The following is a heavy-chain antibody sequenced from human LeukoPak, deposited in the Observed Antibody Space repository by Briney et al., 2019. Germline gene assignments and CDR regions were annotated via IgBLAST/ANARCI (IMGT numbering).Heavy chain of an antibody. Sequence: SETLSLTCAASGYSISSAYYWGWIRQPPGKGLEWIGTIYHSGTTYYTPSLNSRVTISVDTSKNQFSLKLISVTAADATVYYCARLFGVTTCDYWGQGTLVTVSS. CDR1: GYSISSAYY. CDR2: IYHSGTT. CDR3: ARLFGVTTCDY. J-gene: IGHJ4*02. V-gene: IGHV4-38-2*01. D-gene: IGHD4-11*01.